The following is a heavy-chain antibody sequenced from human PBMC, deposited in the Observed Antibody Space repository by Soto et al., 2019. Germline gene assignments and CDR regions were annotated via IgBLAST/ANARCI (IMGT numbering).Heavy chain of an antibody. Sequence: PGGSLRLSCAASGFTFSSYAMSWVRQAPGKGLEWVSAISGSGGSTYYADSVKGRFTISRDTSKNTLYLQMNSLRAEDTAVYYCAKTPKTRGSSLYLCLDQTSFSYAMDVRGPGTTVTLFS. CDR3: AKTPKTRGSSLYLCLDQTSFSYAMDV. V-gene: IGHV3-23*01. D-gene: IGHD6-13*01. CDR2: ISGSGGST. CDR1: GFTFSSYA. J-gene: IGHJ6*02.